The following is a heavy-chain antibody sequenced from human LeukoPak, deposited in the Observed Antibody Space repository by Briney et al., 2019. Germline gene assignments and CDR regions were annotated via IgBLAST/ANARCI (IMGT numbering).Heavy chain of an antibody. V-gene: IGHV3-23*01. CDR3: ARDRKDSSSSFERFDY. Sequence: PGGSLRLSCAASGFTFSSYAMSWVRQAPGKGLEWVSAISGSGGSTYYADSVKGRFTISRDNAKNTLYLQMNSLRAEDTAVYYCARDRKDSSSSFERFDYWGQGTLVAVSS. D-gene: IGHD6-6*01. CDR1: GFTFSSYA. CDR2: ISGSGGST. J-gene: IGHJ4*02.